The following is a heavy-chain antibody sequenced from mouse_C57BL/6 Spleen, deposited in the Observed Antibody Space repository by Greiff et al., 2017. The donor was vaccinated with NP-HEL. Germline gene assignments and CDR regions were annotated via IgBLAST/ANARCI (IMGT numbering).Heavy chain of an antibody. CDR3: AREGDDYDGSSWFAY. Sequence: VQLQQSGAELVKPGASVKLSCTASGFNIKDYYMHWVKQRTEQGLEWIGRIDPEDGEPKYAPKFQGKATITADTSSNTAYLQLSSLTSEDTAVYYCAREGDDYDGSSWFAYWGQGTLVTVSA. D-gene: IGHD2-4*01. CDR2: IDPEDGEP. V-gene: IGHV14-2*01. CDR1: GFNIKDYY. J-gene: IGHJ3*01.